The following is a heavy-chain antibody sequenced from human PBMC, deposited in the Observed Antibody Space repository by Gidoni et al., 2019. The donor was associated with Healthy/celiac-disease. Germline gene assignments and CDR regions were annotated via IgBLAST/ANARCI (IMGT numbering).Heavy chain of an antibody. CDR2: ISSSSSYI. D-gene: IGHD6-6*01. V-gene: IGHV3-21*01. Sequence: EVQLVESGGGLVKPGGSLRLSCEASGFTFSSYSMNWVRQAPGRGLEWVSSISSSSSYIYYADSVKGRFTISRDNAKNSLYLQMNSLRAEDTAVYYCASGLLAARRSDYWGQGTLVTVSS. J-gene: IGHJ4*02. CDR3: ASGLLAARRSDY. CDR1: GFTFSSYS.